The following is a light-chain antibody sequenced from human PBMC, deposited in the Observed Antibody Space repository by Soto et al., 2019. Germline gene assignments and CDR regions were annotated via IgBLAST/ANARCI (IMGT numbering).Light chain of an antibody. J-gene: IGLJ2*01. CDR1: SSNVGSNT. Sequence: QSVLTQPPSASGTPGQRVTISCSGSSSNVGSNTVNWYQQLPRTAPKLLMYSNDQRPSGVSDRFSGTKSGTAASLAISGLESEDEDDYWCATWDSSLNGVVFGGGTKLTVL. CDR2: SND. CDR3: ATWDSSLNGVV. V-gene: IGLV1-44*01.